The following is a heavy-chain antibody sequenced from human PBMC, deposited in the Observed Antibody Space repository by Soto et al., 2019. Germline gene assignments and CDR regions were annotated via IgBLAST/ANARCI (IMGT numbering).Heavy chain of an antibody. J-gene: IGHJ3*02. CDR2: IIPIFGTA. Sequence: QVQLVQSGAEVKKPGSSVKVSCKASGGTFSSYAISWVRQAPGQGLEWMGGIIPIFGTANYAQKFQGRVTITADESTSXXYMELSSLRSEDTAVYYCAREGCGGDCIPYDAFDIWGQGTMVTVSS. CDR1: GGTFSSYA. V-gene: IGHV1-69*12. D-gene: IGHD2-21*02. CDR3: AREGCGGDCIPYDAFDI.